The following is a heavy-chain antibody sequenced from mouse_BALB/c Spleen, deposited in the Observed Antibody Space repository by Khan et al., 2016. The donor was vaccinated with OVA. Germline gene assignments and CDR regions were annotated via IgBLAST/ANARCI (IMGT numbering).Heavy chain of an antibody. D-gene: IGHD2-1*01. CDR3: KRLGTNYAFDY. CDR1: GYSFTDYN. J-gene: IGHJ2*01. CDR2: INPYYGAA. V-gene: IGHV1-39*01. Sequence: VQLKQSGPELDKPGASVKISCKASGYSFTDYNMNWVKQSNGKSLEWIGNINPYYGAAHYNQKFKGTATFTVDRSSNKAYKQIKRLTAEDSANYSCKRLGTNYAFDYWGQGTTLTVSS.